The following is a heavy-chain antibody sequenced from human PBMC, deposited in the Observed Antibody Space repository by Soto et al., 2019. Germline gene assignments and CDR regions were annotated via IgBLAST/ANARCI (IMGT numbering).Heavy chain of an antibody. CDR1: GFTFSSHW. CDR3: AGSPVLSRTSGTTRGA. Sequence: GGSLRLSCAASGFTFSSHWMHWVRQAPGKGLVWVSRINGDGSSTSYADSVKGRFTISRDNAKNMLYLQVNSLRADDTAVCYCAGSPVLSRTSGTTRGAWGQGTLVTVSS. CDR2: INGDGSST. D-gene: IGHD1-7*01. J-gene: IGHJ5*01. V-gene: IGHV3-74*01.